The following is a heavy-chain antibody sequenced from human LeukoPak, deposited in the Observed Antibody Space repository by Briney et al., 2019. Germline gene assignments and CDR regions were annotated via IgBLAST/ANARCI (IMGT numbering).Heavy chain of an antibody. D-gene: IGHD1-26*01. J-gene: IGHJ4*02. CDR1: GFTFSSSA. CDR3: ANSEGVGATADY. CDR2: ISGSGSGGST. V-gene: IGHV3-23*01. Sequence: QPGGSLRLSCAASGFTFSSSAMSWVRQAPGKGLEWVSSISGSGSGGSTYYADSVKGRFTISRDNAKSSLYLQMSSLRAEDTAVYYCANSEGVGATADYWGQGTLVAVSS.